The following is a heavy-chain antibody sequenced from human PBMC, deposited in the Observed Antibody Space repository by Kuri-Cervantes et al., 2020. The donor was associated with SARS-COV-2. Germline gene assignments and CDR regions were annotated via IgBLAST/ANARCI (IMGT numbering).Heavy chain of an antibody. CDR2: ISGYNGNT. V-gene: IGHV1-18*04. CDR3: VRGSLYSFGRYYFDN. CDR1: GYNFTTYG. D-gene: IGHD3-3*01. Sequence: ASVKVSCKASGYNFTTYGISWVRQAPGQGLEWMGWISGYNGNTYYAQKFQGRVTMTIDTSTTTAYMELRSLRSDDTAVYYCVRGSLYSFGRYYFDNWGQGTLVTVSS. J-gene: IGHJ4*02.